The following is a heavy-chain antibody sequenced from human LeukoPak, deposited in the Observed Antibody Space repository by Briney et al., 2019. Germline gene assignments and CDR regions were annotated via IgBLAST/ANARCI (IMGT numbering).Heavy chain of an antibody. CDR2: IIPILGIA. CDR1: GGTFSSYA. J-gene: IGHJ4*02. D-gene: IGHD3-22*01. CDR3: ARDEEVDYDSSGYYYVVSF. V-gene: IGHV1-69*04. Sequence: SVKVPCKASGGTFSSYAISWVRQAPGQGLEWMGRIIPILGIANYAQKFQGRVTITADKSTSTAYMELSSLRSEDTAVYYCARDEEVDYDSSGYYYVVSFWGQGTLATVSS.